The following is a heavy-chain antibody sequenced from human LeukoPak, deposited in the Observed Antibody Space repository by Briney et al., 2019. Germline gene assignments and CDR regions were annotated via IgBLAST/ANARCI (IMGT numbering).Heavy chain of an antibody. D-gene: IGHD6-13*01. CDR3: ARDSGSIAAAGRWFDP. CDR1: GGSISSGGYY. J-gene: IGHJ5*02. V-gene: IGHV4-31*03. Sequence: SQTLSLTCTVSGGSISSGGYYWSWIRQHPGKGLEWIGYIYYSGSTYYNPSLKSRVTISVDTSKNQFSLKLSSVTAADTAVYYCARDSGSIAAAGRWFDPWGQGTLVTVSS. CDR2: IYYSGST.